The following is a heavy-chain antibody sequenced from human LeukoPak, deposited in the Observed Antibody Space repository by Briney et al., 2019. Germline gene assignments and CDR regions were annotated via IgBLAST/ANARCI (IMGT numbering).Heavy chain of an antibody. D-gene: IGHD5-18*01. Sequence: SETLSLTCAVYGGSFGGYYWSWIRQPPGKGLEWIGEINHSGSTNYNPSLKSRVTISVDTSKNQFSLKLSSVTAADTAVYYCARGRERGYSYGYTSNWFDPWGQGTLVTVSS. J-gene: IGHJ5*02. V-gene: IGHV4-34*01. CDR3: ARGRERGYSYGYTSNWFDP. CDR2: INHSGST. CDR1: GGSFGGYY.